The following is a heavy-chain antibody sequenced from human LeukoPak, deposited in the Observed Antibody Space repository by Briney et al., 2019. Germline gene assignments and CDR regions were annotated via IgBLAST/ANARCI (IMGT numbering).Heavy chain of an antibody. J-gene: IGHJ3*02. CDR3: ARGRYPRTSSWYGDAFDI. CDR2: ISGYNDNT. V-gene: IGHV1-18*01. D-gene: IGHD6-13*01. CDR1: GYTFTSYG. Sequence: ASVKVSCKASGYTFTSYGISWVRQAPGQGLEWMGWISGYNDNTNYAQNLQGRVTMTTDTSTSTAYMELRSLRSDDTAVYYCARGRYPRTSSWYGDAFDIWGQGTMVTVSS.